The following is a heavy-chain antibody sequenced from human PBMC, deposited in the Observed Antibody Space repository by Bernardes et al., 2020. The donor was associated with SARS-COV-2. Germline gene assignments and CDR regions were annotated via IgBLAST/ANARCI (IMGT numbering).Heavy chain of an antibody. V-gene: IGHV4-39*01. CDR3: ARHCTITIFGVVAHFDY. CDR2: LYYSGST. J-gene: IGHJ4*02. Sequence: SETLSLTCTVSGGSISSSSYYWGWIRQPQGKGLEWIGSLYYSGSTYYNPSLKSRVTISVDTSKNQFSLKLSSVTAADTAVYYCARHCTITIFGVVAHFDYWGQGTLVTVSS. CDR1: GGSISSSSYY. D-gene: IGHD3-3*01.